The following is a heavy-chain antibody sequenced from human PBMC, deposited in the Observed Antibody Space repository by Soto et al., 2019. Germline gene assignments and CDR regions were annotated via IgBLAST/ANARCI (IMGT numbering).Heavy chain of an antibody. V-gene: IGHV3-15*07. J-gene: IGHJ4*02. CDR3: NSYPDFSGGHTPL. CDR2: VKSKADGGTA. CDR1: DFSITNTW. D-gene: IGHD3-3*01. Sequence: EVQLVESGGGLVQPGGSLRLSCAASDFSITNTWMHWVRQAPGKGLEWVGRVKSKADGGTADYAAPVKGRFTVSRDDSKNTQYLQMNSLKMEDTAVYYCNSYPDFSGGHTPLWGQGTLITVSS.